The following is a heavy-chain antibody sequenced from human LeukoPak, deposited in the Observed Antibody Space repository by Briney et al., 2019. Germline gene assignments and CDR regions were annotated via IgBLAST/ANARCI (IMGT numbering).Heavy chain of an antibody. D-gene: IGHD3-3*01. CDR3: ARGPSYYDFWSGYTLDY. J-gene: IGHJ4*02. V-gene: IGHV3-33*01. CDR2: IWCDGSNK. Sequence: GGSLRLSCAASGFTFSSYGMHWVRHAPGKGLEWVAVIWCDGSNKYYADSVKGRFTISRDNSKNTLYLQMNSLRAEDTAVYYCARGPSYYDFWSGYTLDYWGQGTLVTVSS. CDR1: GFTFSSYG.